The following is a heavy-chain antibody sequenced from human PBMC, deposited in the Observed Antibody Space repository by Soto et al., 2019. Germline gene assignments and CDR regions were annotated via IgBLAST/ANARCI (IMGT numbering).Heavy chain of an antibody. J-gene: IGHJ6*02. CDR2: IWYDGSNK. Sequence: SLRLSCAASGFTFSSYGMHWVRQAPGKGLEWVAVIWYDGSNKYYADSVKGRFTISRDNSKNTLYLQMNSLRAEDTAVYYCARDRSDYYDSSGYYTRTGTGYHGMDVWGQGTTVTVSS. CDR1: GFTFSSYG. CDR3: ARDRSDYYDSSGYYTRTGTGYHGMDV. V-gene: IGHV3-33*01. D-gene: IGHD3-22*01.